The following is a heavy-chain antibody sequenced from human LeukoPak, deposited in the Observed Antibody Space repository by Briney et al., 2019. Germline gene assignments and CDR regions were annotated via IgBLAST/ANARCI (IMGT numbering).Heavy chain of an antibody. V-gene: IGHV3-23*01. CDR3: AKDRLRFGESYYFDY. J-gene: IGHJ4*02. CDR1: GFTFSNYA. Sequence: GGSLRLSCAASGFTFSNYAMSWVRQAPGKGLEWVSAISGSGGSTYYADSVKGRFTISRDNSKNTLYLQMNSLRAEDTAVYYCAKDRLRFGESYYFDYWGQGTLVTVSS. D-gene: IGHD3-10*01. CDR2: ISGSGGST.